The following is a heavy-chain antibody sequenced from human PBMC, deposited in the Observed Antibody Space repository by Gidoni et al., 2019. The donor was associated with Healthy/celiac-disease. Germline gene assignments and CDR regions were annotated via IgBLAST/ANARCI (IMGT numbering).Heavy chain of an antibody. CDR3: ARGNFGYYDSSLLWYFDL. CDR2: INHSGST. Sequence: QVQLQQWGAGLLKPSETLSLTCAVYGGSFSGYYWSWIRQPPGKGLEWIGEINHSGSTNYNPSLKSRVTISVDTSKNQFSLKLSSVTAADTAVYYCARGNFGYYDSSLLWYFDLWGRGTLVTVSS. V-gene: IGHV4-34*01. J-gene: IGHJ2*01. CDR1: GGSFSGYY. D-gene: IGHD3-22*01.